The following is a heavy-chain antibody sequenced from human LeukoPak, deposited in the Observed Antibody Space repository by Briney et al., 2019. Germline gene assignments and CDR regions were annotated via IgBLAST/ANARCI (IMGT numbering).Heavy chain of an antibody. V-gene: IGHV4-39*07. Sequence: SETLSLTCTVSGGSISSSSYYWGWIRQPPGKGLEWIGSIYYSGSTYYNPSLKSRVTISVDTSKNQFSLKLSSVTAADTAVYYCARWKMELQRNAFDFWGQGTVVTVSS. J-gene: IGHJ3*01. CDR3: ARWKMELQRNAFDF. CDR2: IYYSGST. CDR1: GGSISSSSYY. D-gene: IGHD1-26*01.